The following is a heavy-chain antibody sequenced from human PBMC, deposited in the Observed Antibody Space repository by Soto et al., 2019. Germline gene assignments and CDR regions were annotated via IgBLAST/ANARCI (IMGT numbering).Heavy chain of an antibody. J-gene: IGHJ4*02. CDR1: GYSISSGYY. D-gene: IGHD5-12*01. V-gene: IGHV4-38-2*01. CDR3: ARVPDLVATSYFDY. Sequence: SETLSLTCAVSGYSISSGYYWGWIRQPPGKGLEWIGSIYHSGSTYYNPSLKSRVTISVDTSRNQFSLKLSSVTAADTAVYYCARVPDLVATSYFDYWGQGTLVTVSS. CDR2: IYHSGST.